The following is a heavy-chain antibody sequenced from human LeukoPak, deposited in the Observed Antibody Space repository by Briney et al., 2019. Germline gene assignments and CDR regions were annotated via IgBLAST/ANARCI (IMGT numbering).Heavy chain of an antibody. CDR2: INHSGST. Sequence: KSSETLSLTCAVYGGSFSGYYWSWIRQPPGKGLEWIGEINHSGSTNYNPSLKGRVTISVDTSKNQFSLKLSSVTAADTAVYYCARPHRLYSSWAVFDYWGQGTLVTVSS. CDR3: ARPHRLYSSWAVFDY. V-gene: IGHV4-34*01. J-gene: IGHJ4*02. D-gene: IGHD6-13*01. CDR1: GGSFSGYY.